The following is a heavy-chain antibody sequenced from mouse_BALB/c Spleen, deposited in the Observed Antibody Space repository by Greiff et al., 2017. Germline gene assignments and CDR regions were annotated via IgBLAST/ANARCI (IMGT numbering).Heavy chain of an antibody. D-gene: IGHD1-2*01. V-gene: IGHV5-6-4*01. J-gene: IGHJ3*01. CDR2: ISSGGSYT. CDR1: GFTFSSYT. Sequence: EVQLVESGGGLVKPGGSLKLSCAASGFTFSSYTMSWVRQTPEKRLEWVATISSGGSYTYYPDSVKGRFTISRDNAKNTLYLQMSSLKSEDTAMYYCTRGDYGYIAYWGQGTLVTVSA. CDR3: TRGDYGYIAY.